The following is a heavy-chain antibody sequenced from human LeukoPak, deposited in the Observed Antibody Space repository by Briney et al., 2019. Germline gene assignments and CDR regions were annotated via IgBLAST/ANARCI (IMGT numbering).Heavy chain of an antibody. CDR3: AADRRSGSYDY. V-gene: IGHV1-58*02. D-gene: IGHD1-26*01. J-gene: IGHJ4*02. CDR2: IVVGSDNT. CDR1: GFTFTSSA. Sequence: SVKVSCKASGFTFTSSAMQWVRQARGQRLEWIGWIVVGSDNTNYAQKFQERVTITRDMSTSTAYMELSSLRSEDMAVYYCAADRRSGSYDYWGQGTLVTVSS.